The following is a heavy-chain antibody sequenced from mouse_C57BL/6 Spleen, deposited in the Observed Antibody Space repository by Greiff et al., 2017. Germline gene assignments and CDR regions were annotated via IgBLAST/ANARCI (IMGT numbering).Heavy chain of an antibody. CDR3: ARGGDGYYFDY. CDR2: INYDGSST. Sequence: EVHLVESEGGLVQPGSSMKLSCTASGFTFSDYYMAWVRPVPEKGLEWVANINYDGSSTYYLDSLKSRFIISRDNAKNILYLQMSSLKSEDTATYYCARGGDGYYFDYWGQGTTLTVSS. D-gene: IGHD2-3*01. V-gene: IGHV5-16*01. CDR1: GFTFSDYY. J-gene: IGHJ2*01.